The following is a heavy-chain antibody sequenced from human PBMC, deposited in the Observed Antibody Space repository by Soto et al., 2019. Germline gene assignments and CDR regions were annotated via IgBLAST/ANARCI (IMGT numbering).Heavy chain of an antibody. Sequence: QVQLQESGPGLVKPSQTLSLTCTVSGGSISSGGYYWSWIRQHPGKGLEWIGYIYYSGSTYYNPSLKGRGTISVDTSKNQFSLKLSSVTAADTAVYYCARTSPVLTHIKFYGDYGDAFDIWGQGTMVTVSS. CDR2: IYYSGST. V-gene: IGHV4-31*03. CDR3: ARTSPVLTHIKFYGDYGDAFDI. J-gene: IGHJ3*02. D-gene: IGHD4-17*01. CDR1: GGSISSGGYY.